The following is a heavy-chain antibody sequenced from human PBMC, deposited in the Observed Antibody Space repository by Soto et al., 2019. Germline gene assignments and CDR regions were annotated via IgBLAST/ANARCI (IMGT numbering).Heavy chain of an antibody. J-gene: IGHJ4*02. CDR3: AKSVYNWNDGFFDY. D-gene: IGHD1-1*01. CDR1: GFTFSSYG. CDR2: ISYDGSNK. V-gene: IGHV3-30*18. Sequence: QVQLVESGGGVVQPGRSLRLSCAASGFTFSSYGMHWVRQAPGTGLEWVAVISYDGSNKYYADSVKGRFTISRDNSKNTLNRQMNSLRAEDTAEHYWAKSVYNWNDGFFDYWGQGTLVTVSS.